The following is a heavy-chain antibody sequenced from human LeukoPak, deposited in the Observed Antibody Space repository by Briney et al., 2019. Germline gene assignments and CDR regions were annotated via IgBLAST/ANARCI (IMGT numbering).Heavy chain of an antibody. CDR3: ARDHSSGTMSAY. D-gene: IGHD3-22*01. CDR2: IKQDGSEK. CDR1: GFTFSSYW. V-gene: IGHV3-7*01. J-gene: IGHJ4*02. Sequence: GGSLRLSCAGSGFTFSSYWMSWVRQAPGKGLEWVANIKQDGSEKYYVDSVKGRFTISRDNAKSSLYLQMNSLRAEDTAVYYCARDHSSGTMSAYWGQGTLVTVSS.